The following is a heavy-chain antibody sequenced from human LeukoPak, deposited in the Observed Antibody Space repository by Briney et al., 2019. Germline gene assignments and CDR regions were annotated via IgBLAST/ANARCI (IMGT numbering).Heavy chain of an antibody. CDR2: INSDGSSK. J-gene: IGHJ4*02. CDR1: GFTFSSYW. V-gene: IGHV3-74*01. D-gene: IGHD3-22*01. Sequence: GGSLRLSCGASGFTFSSYWMHWVRQAPGKGLVWVSRINSDGSSKSYADSVKGRFTISRDNSKNTLYLQMNSLRAEDTAVYYCAKAGDYSDSSGRYLDYFDYWGQGTLVTVSS. CDR3: AKAGDYSDSSGRYLDYFDY.